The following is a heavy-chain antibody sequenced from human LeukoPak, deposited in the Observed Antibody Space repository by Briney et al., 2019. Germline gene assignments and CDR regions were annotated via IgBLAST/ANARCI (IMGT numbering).Heavy chain of an antibody. Sequence: ASVKVSCKASGYTFTGYYMHWVRQAPGQGLEWMGWINPNSGGTNYAQKLQGRVTMTTDTSTSTAYMELRSLRSDDTAVYYCARDRGFLETVVSYWGQGTLVTVSS. CDR3: ARDRGFLETVVSY. J-gene: IGHJ4*02. CDR1: GYTFTGYY. V-gene: IGHV1-2*02. D-gene: IGHD3-3*01. CDR2: INPNSGGT.